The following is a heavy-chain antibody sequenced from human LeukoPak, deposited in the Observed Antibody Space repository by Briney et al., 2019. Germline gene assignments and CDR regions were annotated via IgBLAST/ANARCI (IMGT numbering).Heavy chain of an antibody. Sequence: SETLSLTCAVYGGSFSGYYWSWIRQPPGKGLEWIGEINHSGSTNYNPSLKSRVTISVDTSKNQFSLKLSSVTAADTAVYYCASGNYGSGSYYLDYWGQGTLVTVSS. CDR2: INHSGST. J-gene: IGHJ4*02. V-gene: IGHV4-34*01. D-gene: IGHD3-10*01. CDR3: ASGNYGSGSYYLDY. CDR1: GGSFSGYY.